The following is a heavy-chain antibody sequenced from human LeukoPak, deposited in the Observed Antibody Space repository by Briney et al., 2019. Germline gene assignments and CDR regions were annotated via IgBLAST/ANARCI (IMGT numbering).Heavy chain of an antibody. CDR3: ARERSGWFFSN. CDR2: NNPYNGNT. CDR1: GYSFTSYG. D-gene: IGHD6-19*01. J-gene: IGHJ4*02. Sequence: RASVKVSCKASGYSFTSYGITWVRQAPGQGLEWMGWNNPYNGNTNYAQKLQGRVTMTTATSTSTAYMDLRSLRSDDTAVYYCARERSGWFFSNWGQGTLVTVSS. V-gene: IGHV1-18*01.